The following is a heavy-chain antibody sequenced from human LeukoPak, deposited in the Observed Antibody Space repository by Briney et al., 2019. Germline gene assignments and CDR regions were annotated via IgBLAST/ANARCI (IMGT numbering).Heavy chain of an antibody. V-gene: IGHV4-59*01. Sequence: PSETLSLTWIVSGDSMISYYWSWIRQSPGKGLEWIGSLYSSGITKYNPSLQSRVTISVDTSKNQFSLRLSSVTAADTAVYFCARARVRSYSYDSSGFYTSDWIFDIWGRGTLVTVSS. CDR2: LYSSGIT. D-gene: IGHD3-22*01. J-gene: IGHJ2*01. CDR3: ARARVRSYSYDSSGFYTSDWIFDI. CDR1: GDSMISYY.